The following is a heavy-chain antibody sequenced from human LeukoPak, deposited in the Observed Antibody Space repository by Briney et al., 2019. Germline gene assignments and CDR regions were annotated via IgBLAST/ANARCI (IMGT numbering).Heavy chain of an antibody. CDR1: GFTFSSYA. Sequence: GGSLRLSCAASGFTFSSYAMSWVRQAPGKGLEWVSAISGSGGSTYHADSVKGRFTISRDNSKNTLYLQMNSLRAEDTAVYYCARKMGTLGHAFDIWGQGTMVTVSS. V-gene: IGHV3-23*01. CDR3: ARKMGTLGHAFDI. D-gene: IGHD7-27*01. CDR2: ISGSGGST. J-gene: IGHJ3*02.